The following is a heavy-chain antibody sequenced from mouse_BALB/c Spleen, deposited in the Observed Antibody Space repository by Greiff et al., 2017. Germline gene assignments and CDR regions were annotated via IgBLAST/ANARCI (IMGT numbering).Heavy chain of an antibody. CDR2: INPGGGGT. V-gene: IGHV1-54*01. CDR1: GYAFTNYL. D-gene: IGHD2-14*01. Sequence: VHLVESGAELVRPGTSVKVSCKASGYAFTNYLMEWVKQRPGQGLEWIGVINPGGGGTNYNEKFKGKATLTADKSSSTAYMQLSSLTSDDSAVYFCARSGVRYDDDAYWGQGTLVTVSA. CDR3: ARSGVRYDDDAY. J-gene: IGHJ3*01.